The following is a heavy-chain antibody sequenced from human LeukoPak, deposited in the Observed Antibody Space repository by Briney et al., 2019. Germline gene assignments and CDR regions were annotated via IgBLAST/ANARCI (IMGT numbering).Heavy chain of an antibody. CDR3: AKTTTGYSSGRYPAWPIDY. J-gene: IGHJ4*02. Sequence: GSLRLSCAASGFTFGSYAMYWVRQAPGKGLEWVSGIFGSGGSAHYADSVKGRFTISRDNSKNTVYLQMDSLRVEDTAIYYCAKTTTGYSSGRYPAWPIDYWGQGTLVTVSS. CDR2: IFGSGGSA. CDR1: GFTFGSYA. V-gene: IGHV3-23*01. D-gene: IGHD2-15*01.